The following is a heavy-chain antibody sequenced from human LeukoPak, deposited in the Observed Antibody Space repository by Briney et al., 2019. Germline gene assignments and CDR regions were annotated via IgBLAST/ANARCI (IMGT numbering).Heavy chain of an antibody. J-gene: IGHJ5*02. V-gene: IGHV4-34*01. Sequence: SETLSLTCSVSGGSVTGGGYYWSWIRQHPGKGLEWIGEINHSGSTNYNPSLKSRVTISVDTSKNQFSPKLSSVTAADTAVYYCARGWFVVPANNWFDPWGQGTLVTVSS. D-gene: IGHD2-2*01. CDR2: INHSGST. CDR1: GGSVTGGGYY. CDR3: ARGWFVVPANNWFDP.